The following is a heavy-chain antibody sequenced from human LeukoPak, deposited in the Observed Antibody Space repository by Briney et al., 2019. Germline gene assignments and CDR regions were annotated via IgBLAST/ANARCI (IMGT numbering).Heavy chain of an antibody. CDR3: ARGKTYYDISKDAFDI. V-gene: IGHV4-61*01. D-gene: IGHD3-22*01. CDR2: IYYSGST. J-gene: IGHJ3*02. CDR1: GGSISSSSYY. Sequence: PSETLSLTCTVSGGSISSSSYYWSWIRQPPGKGLEWIGYIYYSGSTNYNPSLKSRVTISVDTSKNQFSLKLSSVTAADTAVYYCARGKTYYDISKDAFDIWGQGTMVTVPS.